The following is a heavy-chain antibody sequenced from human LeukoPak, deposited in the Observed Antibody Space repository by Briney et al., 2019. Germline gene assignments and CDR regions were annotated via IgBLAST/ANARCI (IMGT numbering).Heavy chain of an antibody. CDR2: IYTSGST. CDR1: GGSISSGSYY. CDR3: ASHCGGDCPDWYFDL. Sequence: TLSLTCTVSGGSISSGSYYWSWIRQPAGKGLEWIGRIYTSGSTNYNPSLKSRVTISVDTSKNQFSLKLSSVTAADTAVYYCASHCGGDCPDWYFDLWGRGTLVTVSS. D-gene: IGHD2-21*02. J-gene: IGHJ2*01. V-gene: IGHV4-61*02.